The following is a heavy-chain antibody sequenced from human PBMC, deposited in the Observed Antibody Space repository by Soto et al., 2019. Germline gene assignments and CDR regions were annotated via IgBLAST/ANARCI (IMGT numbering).Heavy chain of an antibody. D-gene: IGHD5-12*01. CDR1: GYSISSGYY. CDR3: ARDSDIVATIGSNWFDP. Sequence: SETLSLTCAASGYSISSGYYWGWIRQPPGKGLEWIGSIYHSGSTYYNPSLKSRVTISVDTSKNQFSLKLSSVTAADTAVYYCARDSDIVATIGSNWFDPWGQGTLVTVSS. V-gene: IGHV4-38-2*02. J-gene: IGHJ5*02. CDR2: IYHSGST.